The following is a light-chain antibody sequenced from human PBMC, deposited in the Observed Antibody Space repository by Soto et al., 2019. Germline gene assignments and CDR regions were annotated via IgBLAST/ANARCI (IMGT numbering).Light chain of an antibody. V-gene: IGKV3-20*01. CDR1: QSVSSSY. CDR3: QQYGSSPFT. CDR2: GAS. Sequence: DIVLTQSPGTLSLSPGERATLSCRASQSVSSSYLAWYQQKPGQAPRLLIYGASSRATGIPDRFSGSGSGTHFTLTISRLEPEDFAVYYCQQYGSSPFTFGPGTKVDIK. J-gene: IGKJ3*01.